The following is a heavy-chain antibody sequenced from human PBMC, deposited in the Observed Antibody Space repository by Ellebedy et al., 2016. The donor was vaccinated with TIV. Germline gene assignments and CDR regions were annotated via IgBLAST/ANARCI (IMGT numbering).Heavy chain of an antibody. J-gene: IGHJ2*01. D-gene: IGHD2-2*01. V-gene: IGHV3-30*18. CDR3: AKESGNIVVVPWYFDL. CDR2: VSSDGGTT. CDR1: GFTFSNHG. Sequence: GESLKISXAASGFTFSNHGMHWVRQAPGKGLEWVAVVSSDGGTTYYADSVKGRFTISRDNYKNTLYVQMNSLRAEDTAVYYCAKESGNIVVVPWYFDLWGRGTLVTVSS.